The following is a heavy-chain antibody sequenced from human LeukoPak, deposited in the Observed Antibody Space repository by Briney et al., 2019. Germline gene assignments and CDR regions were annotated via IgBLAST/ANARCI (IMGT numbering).Heavy chain of an antibody. CDR3: ARAAEYYDFWSALFDY. D-gene: IGHD3-3*01. J-gene: IGHJ4*02. Sequence: ASVKVSCKASGYTFTSHGISWVRQAPGQGLEWMGWISAYNGNTNYAQKLRGRVTMTTDTSTSTAYMELRSLRSDDTAVYYCARAAEYYDFWSALFDYWGQGTLVTVSS. CDR1: GYTFTSHG. CDR2: ISAYNGNT. V-gene: IGHV1-18*01.